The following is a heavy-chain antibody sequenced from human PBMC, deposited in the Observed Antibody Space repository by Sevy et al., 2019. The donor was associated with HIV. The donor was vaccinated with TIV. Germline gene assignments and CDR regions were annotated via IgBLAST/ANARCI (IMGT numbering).Heavy chain of an antibody. CDR3: ARATAGTAPHYSYYTMDI. V-gene: IGHV5-51*01. J-gene: IGHJ6*02. CDR2: IYPGDSDS. Sequence: GESLKISCKGSGYIFSNYWIAWVRQMPGKGLEWMGIIYPGDSDSRYSPSFQGQVTISADKSISPAFLQWSSLKASDTAKYYCARATAGTAPHYSYYTMDIWGQGTTVTVSS. CDR1: GYIFSNYW. D-gene: IGHD6-13*01.